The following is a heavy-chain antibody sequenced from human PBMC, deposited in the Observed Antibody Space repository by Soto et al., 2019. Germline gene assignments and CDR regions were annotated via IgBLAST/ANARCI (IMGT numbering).Heavy chain of an antibody. D-gene: IGHD3-3*01. Sequence: QVQLLESGGGVVQPGRSLRLSCVASGFTFSTYGMHWVRQAPGKGLEWVALISHDGSNEHYADSVRGRFTISRDNSKNTLYVQMNSLRAEDTVVYYCAKGAGTYYDFWSAHPWGQGTLVTVSS. CDR1: GFTFSTYG. CDR2: ISHDGSNE. J-gene: IGHJ5*02. CDR3: AKGAGTYYDFWSAHP. V-gene: IGHV3-30*18.